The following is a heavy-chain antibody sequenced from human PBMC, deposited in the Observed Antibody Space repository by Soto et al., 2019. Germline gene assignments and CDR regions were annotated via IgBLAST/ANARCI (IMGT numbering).Heavy chain of an antibody. D-gene: IGHD3-16*02. CDR1: GFTFSSYG. CDR3: AKDSRLGELSLYYFDY. V-gene: IGHV3-30*18. CDR2: ISYDGSNK. J-gene: IGHJ4*02. Sequence: PGGSLRLSCAASGFTFSSYGMHWVRQAPGKGLEWVAVISYDGSNKYYADSVKGRFTISRDNSKNTLYLQMNSLRAEDTAVYYCAKDSRLGELSLYYFDYWGQGTLVTVS.